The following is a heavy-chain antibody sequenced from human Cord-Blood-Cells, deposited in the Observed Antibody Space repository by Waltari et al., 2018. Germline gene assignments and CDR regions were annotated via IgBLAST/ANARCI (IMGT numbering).Heavy chain of an antibody. CDR2: INPNSGGT. Sequence: QVQLVQSGAEVKKPGASVKVSCKASGYTFPGYYMHWVRQAPGQGLEWMGWINPNSGGTNYEQKCQGRVTMTRDTSINTAYMELSRLRSDDTAVYYCARDGGSGILTGSYYFDYWGQGTLVTVSS. CDR3: ARDGGSGILTGSYYFDY. J-gene: IGHJ4*02. CDR1: GYTFPGYY. V-gene: IGHV1-2*02. D-gene: IGHD3-9*01.